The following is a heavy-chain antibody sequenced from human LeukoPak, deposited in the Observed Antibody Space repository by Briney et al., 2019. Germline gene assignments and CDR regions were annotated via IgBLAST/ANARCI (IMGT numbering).Heavy chain of an antibody. CDR2: INPNSGGT. V-gene: IGHV1-2*03. CDR3: ARGGAYIVVVPAASPYGMDV. CDR1: GYTFTGYY. D-gene: IGHD2-2*01. J-gene: IGHJ6*02. Sequence: LGASVKVSCKASGYTFTGYYMHWVRQAPGQGLEWMGWINPNSGGTNYAQKFQGRVTMTRDTSISTAYMELRRLRSDDTAVYYCARGGAYIVVVPAASPYGMDVWGQGTTVTVSS.